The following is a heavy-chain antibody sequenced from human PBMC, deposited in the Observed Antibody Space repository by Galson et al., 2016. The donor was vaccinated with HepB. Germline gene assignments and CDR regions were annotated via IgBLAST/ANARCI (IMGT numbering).Heavy chain of an antibody. J-gene: IGHJ4*02. CDR3: ARGGSMMLALATLDY. Sequence: SVKLSCKVSGGRSSDYSINWVRQAPGQGLEWVGGIIPLFERTTSAQAFQGRVSISEDRSRSTAYMELSSLRFEDTAVYYCARGGSMMLALATLDYWGQGTLITVST. CDR2: IIPLFERT. V-gene: IGHV1-69*06. CDR1: GGRSSDYS. D-gene: IGHD4/OR15-4a*01.